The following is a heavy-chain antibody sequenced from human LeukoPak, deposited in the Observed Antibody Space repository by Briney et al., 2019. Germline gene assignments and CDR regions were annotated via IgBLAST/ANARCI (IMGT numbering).Heavy chain of an antibody. CDR1: GYTFTSYD. D-gene: IGHD1-14*01. CDR3: ARVSNLDSYYYYGMDV. CDR2: MNPNSGNT. Sequence: ASVKVSCKASGYTFTSYDINWVRQATGQGLEWMGWMNPNSGNTGYAQKFRGRVTMTRNTSISTAYMELSSLRSEDTAVYYCARVSNLDSYYYYGMDVWGQGTTVTVSS. J-gene: IGHJ6*02. V-gene: IGHV1-8*01.